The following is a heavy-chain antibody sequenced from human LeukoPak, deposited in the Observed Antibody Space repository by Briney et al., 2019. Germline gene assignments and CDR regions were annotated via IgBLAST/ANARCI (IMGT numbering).Heavy chain of an antibody. CDR2: MNPNSGNT. CDR1: GYTFTSYD. Sequence: ASVKVSCKASGYTFTSYDINWVRQATGQGLEWMGWMNPNSGNTGYAQKFQGRVTMTRNTSISTAYMELSSLRSEDTAVYYCARVEYSSSWYRRGYFDYWGQGTLVTVSS. CDR3: ARVEYSSSWYRRGYFDY. J-gene: IGHJ4*02. D-gene: IGHD6-13*01. V-gene: IGHV1-8*01.